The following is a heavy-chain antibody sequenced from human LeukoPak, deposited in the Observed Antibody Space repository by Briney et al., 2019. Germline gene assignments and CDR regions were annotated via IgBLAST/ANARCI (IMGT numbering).Heavy chain of an antibody. CDR2: MSGSGTTI. CDR1: GFTFSDYE. Sequence: GGSLRLSCTASGFTFSDYEMNWVRQAPGKGLEWLSYMSGSGTTIFYADSVKGRFTISRDNAENSLYLQMNSPRAEDTAVYYCARDPYGDLQFDYFDYWGQGSLVTVSS. D-gene: IGHD4-17*01. J-gene: IGHJ4*02. CDR3: ARDPYGDLQFDYFDY. V-gene: IGHV3-48*03.